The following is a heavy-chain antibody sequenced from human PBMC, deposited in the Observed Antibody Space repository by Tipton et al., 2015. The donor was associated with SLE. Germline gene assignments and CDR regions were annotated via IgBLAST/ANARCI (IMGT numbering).Heavy chain of an antibody. CDR2: LYTTGST. D-gene: IGHD1-26*01. J-gene: IGHJ6*03. V-gene: IGHV4-61*02. CDR3: ARLPREWEVNALYYYFYYVDV. Sequence: TLSLTCTVSGGSITTGSYYWSWIRQPAGKGLEWIGRLYTTGSTYYNPSLKSRVSMSVDTSKNQFSLRLSSVTAADTAVYYCARLPREWEVNALYYYFYYVDVWGKGTPVTVSS. CDR1: GGSITTGSYY.